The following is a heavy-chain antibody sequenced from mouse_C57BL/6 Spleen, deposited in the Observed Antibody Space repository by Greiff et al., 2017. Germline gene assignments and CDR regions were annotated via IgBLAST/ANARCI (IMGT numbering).Heavy chain of an antibody. V-gene: IGHV5-9-1*02. CDR3: TRDGGNSWLY. D-gene: IGHD2-1*01. J-gene: IGHJ4*01. CDR2: ISSGGDYT. CDR1: GFTFSSYA. Sequence: EVKLQESGEGLVKPGGSLKLSCAASGFTFSSYAMSWVRQTPEKRLEWVAYISSGGDYTYYADTVKGRFTISRDNARNTLYLQMSSLKSEDTAMYYCTRDGGNSWLYWGQGTSVTVSS.